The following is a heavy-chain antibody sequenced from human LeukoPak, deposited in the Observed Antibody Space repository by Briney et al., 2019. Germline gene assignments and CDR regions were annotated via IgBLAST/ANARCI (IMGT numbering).Heavy chain of an antibody. D-gene: IGHD3-3*01. V-gene: IGHV3-23*01. J-gene: IGHJ6*03. CDR1: GFTFTSYA. CDR3: AKGSDYDFWSGYSYYYYTDV. Sequence: GGSLRLSCAASGFTFTSYAMSWVRQAPGKGLEWVSGISGSGGTTYHADSVKGRFTISRDNSKNALYLQMNSLRAEDTAVYYCAKGSDYDFWSGYSYYYYTDVWGKGTTVTVSS. CDR2: ISGSGGTT.